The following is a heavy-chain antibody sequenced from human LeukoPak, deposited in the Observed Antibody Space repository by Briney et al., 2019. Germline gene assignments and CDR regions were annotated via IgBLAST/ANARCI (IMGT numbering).Heavy chain of an antibody. CDR1: GFTVSSNY. D-gene: IGHD3-10*01. J-gene: IGHJ4*02. V-gene: IGHV3-53*01. CDR3: ARVQGHTMVREYYFDY. Sequence: GGSLRLSCAASGFTVSSNYMSWVRQAPGKGLEWVSVIYSGGSTYYADSVKGRFTISRDNSKNTLYLQMNGLRAEDTAVYYCARVQGHTMVREYYFDYWGQGTLVTVSS. CDR2: IYSGGST.